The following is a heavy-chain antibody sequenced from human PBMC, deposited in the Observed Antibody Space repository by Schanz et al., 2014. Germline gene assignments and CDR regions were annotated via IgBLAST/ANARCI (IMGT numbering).Heavy chain of an antibody. Sequence: HLVESGGGLIQPGGSLRLSCAASGFTVSDNYMTWVRQAPGKGLEWVSVIYSGGSTYYADSVKGRFTISRDNSKNTLYLQMNSLRAEDTALYYCAKTLGGAGLTLYFDHWGQGSLVTVSS. J-gene: IGHJ4*02. V-gene: IGHV3-53*01. D-gene: IGHD3-10*01. CDR2: IYSGGST. CDR1: GFTVSDNY. CDR3: AKTLGGAGLTLYFDH.